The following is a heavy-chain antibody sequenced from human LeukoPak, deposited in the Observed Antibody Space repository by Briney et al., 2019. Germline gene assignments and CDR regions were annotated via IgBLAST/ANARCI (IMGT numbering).Heavy chain of an antibody. V-gene: IGHV1-69*06. CDR1: GGTFSSYA. Sequence: ASVKVSCKASGGTFSSYAISWVRQAPGQGLEWMGGIIPIFGTANYAQKFQGRVTITADKSTSTAYMELSSLRSEDTAVYHCARDLMGIAYRGAFYYWGQGTLVTVSS. CDR2: IIPIFGTA. CDR3: ARDLMGIAYRGAFYY. J-gene: IGHJ4*02. D-gene: IGHD6-13*01.